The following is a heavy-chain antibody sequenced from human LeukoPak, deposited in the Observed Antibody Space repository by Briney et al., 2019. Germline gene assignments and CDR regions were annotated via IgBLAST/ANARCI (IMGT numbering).Heavy chain of an antibody. Sequence: GGSLRLSCAASGFTFSSYWMSWVRQAPGKGLEWVANIKQDGSEKCYVDSVKGRFTISRDNAKNSLYLQMNSLRAEDTAVYYCATRNTYDYGGQNPGDWGQGTLVTVSS. V-gene: IGHV3-7*01. J-gene: IGHJ4*02. D-gene: IGHD4-23*01. CDR2: IKQDGSEK. CDR3: ATRNTYDYGGQNPGD. CDR1: GFTFSSYW.